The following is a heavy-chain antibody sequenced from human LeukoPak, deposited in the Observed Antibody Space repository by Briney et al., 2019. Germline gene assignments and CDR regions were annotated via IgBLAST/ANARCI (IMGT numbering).Heavy chain of an antibody. Sequence: SETLSLTCTVSAGSISSYYWSWIRQPAGKGLEWIGRIYTSGSTNYNPSLKSRVTMSVDTSKNQFSLTLSSVTAAGTAVYYCARDRYDILTGYLDYWGQGTLVTVSS. V-gene: IGHV4-4*07. CDR3: ARDRYDILTGYLDY. CDR1: AGSISSYY. D-gene: IGHD3-9*01. CDR2: IYTSGST. J-gene: IGHJ4*02.